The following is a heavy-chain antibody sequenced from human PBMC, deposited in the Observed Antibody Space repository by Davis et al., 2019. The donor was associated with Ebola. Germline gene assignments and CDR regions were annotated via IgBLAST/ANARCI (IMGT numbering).Heavy chain of an antibody. D-gene: IGHD6-19*01. CDR2: INPDGTNV. CDR3: AGSVWPHTLAH. V-gene: IGHV3-74*01. J-gene: IGHJ4*02. Sequence: GESLKISCAASGFSFSDYWMHWVRHSPRRGPEWVSRINPDGTNVGYADFVKGRFTISRDNTKNTLYVQMNSLGADDTALYYCAGSVWPHTLAHWGPGTPVTVSS. CDR1: GFSFSDYW.